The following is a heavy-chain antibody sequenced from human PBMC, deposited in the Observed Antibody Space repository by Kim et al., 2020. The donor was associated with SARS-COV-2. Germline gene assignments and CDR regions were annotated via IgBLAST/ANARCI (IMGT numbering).Heavy chain of an antibody. CDR2: ISSSSSYI. CDR1: GFTFSSYS. V-gene: IGHV3-21*01. CDR3: ASNHKLNYGGNSFDY. Sequence: GGSLRLSCAASGFTFSSYSMNWVRQAPGKGLEWVSSISSSSSYIYYADSVKGRFTISRDNAKNSLYLQMNSLRAEDTAVYYCASNHKLNYGGNSFDYWGQGTLVTVSS. D-gene: IGHD4-17*01. J-gene: IGHJ4*02.